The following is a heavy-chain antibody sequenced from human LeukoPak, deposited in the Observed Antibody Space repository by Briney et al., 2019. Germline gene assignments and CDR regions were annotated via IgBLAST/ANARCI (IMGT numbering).Heavy chain of an antibody. D-gene: IGHD5-24*01. CDR2: IYYSGST. J-gene: IGHJ5*02. CDR1: GGSIRYYY. CDR3: ARGAQGGGYNIGWFDP. V-gene: IGHV4-59*01. Sequence: SETLSLTCTVSGGSIRYYYWNWIRQPPGKGLEWIGYIYYSGSTNYNPSLKSRVTISVDTSKNQFSLKLNSVTAADTAVYYCARGAQGGGYNIGWFDPWGQGTLVTVSS.